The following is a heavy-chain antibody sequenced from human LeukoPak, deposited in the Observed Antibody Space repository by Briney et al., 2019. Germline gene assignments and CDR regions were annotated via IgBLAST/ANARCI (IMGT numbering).Heavy chain of an antibody. CDR2: INSDGSSA. J-gene: IGHJ6*03. Sequence: GGSLRLSCAASGFTFSNYWMHWVRQAPGKGLVYVSRINSDGSSANYADSVQGRFTISRDNAKNTLYLEMNSLRANDTAVYYCAREGSDWNYYYYMDGWGKGTTVTISS. CDR1: GFTFSNYW. V-gene: IGHV3-74*01. D-gene: IGHD6-19*01. CDR3: AREGSDWNYYYYMDG.